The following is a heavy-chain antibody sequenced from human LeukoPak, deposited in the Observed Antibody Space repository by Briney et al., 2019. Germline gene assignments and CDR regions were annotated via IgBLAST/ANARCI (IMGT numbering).Heavy chain of an antibody. J-gene: IGHJ5*02. CDR3: ARSGYSRLSWFDP. CDR1: GFTFSSYG. CDR2: IRYDGSNK. V-gene: IGHV3-30*02. D-gene: IGHD3-3*01. Sequence: QPGGSLRLSCAASGFTFSSYGMHWVRQAPGKGLEWVAFIRYDGSNKYYADSVKGRFTISRDNSKNTLYLQMNSLRAEDTAVYYCARSGYSRLSWFDPWGQGTLVTVSS.